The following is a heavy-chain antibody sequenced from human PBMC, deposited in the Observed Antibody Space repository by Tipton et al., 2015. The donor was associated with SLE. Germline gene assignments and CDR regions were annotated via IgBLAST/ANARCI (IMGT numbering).Heavy chain of an antibody. Sequence: TLSLTCTVSGGSITSSSYYWVWIRQPPGKGLEWIGSIYSSGYTYYNPSLKSRISISVDTSKSQFSLKLNSVTAADTAVYYCARRYNWNYKDYFDYWGRGTPVTVSS. CDR2: IYSSGYT. CDR1: GGSITSSSYY. V-gene: IGHV4-39*07. J-gene: IGHJ4*02. D-gene: IGHD1-7*01. CDR3: ARRYNWNYKDYFDY.